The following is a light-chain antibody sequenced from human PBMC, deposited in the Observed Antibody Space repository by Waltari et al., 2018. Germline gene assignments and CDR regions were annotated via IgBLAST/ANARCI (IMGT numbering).Light chain of an antibody. CDR3: QQYNNWRT. Sequence: EVLMTQSPSTLSVSPGERATLSCRASQRITRNLAWYQQKPGQAPRLLIYGASTRATGVPDRFSGSGSGTEFTLPISSLQSEDFAVYYCQQYNNWRTFGQGTKVEIK. V-gene: IGKV3-15*01. CDR2: GAS. CDR1: QRITRN. J-gene: IGKJ2*01.